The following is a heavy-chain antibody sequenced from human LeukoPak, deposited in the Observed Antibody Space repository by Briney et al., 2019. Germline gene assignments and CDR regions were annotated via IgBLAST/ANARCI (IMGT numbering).Heavy chain of an antibody. CDR2: IDPKSGGT. D-gene: IGHD3-16*02. J-gene: IGHJ5*02. CDR1: GYTFTGYY. V-gene: IGHV1-2*02. Sequence: GASVKVSCKASGYTFTGYYMHWVRQAPGQGPEWMGRIDPKSGGTIYAQKFQGRVTLTRDTSISTAYMELSSLRSDDTALYYCARYGGFISWGQGTLVTVSS. CDR3: ARYGGFIS.